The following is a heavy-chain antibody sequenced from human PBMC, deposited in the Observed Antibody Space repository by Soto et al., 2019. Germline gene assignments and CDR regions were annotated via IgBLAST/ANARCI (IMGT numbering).Heavy chain of an antibody. CDR1: GDCISSSVW. CDR3: ARKAWVRFDY. V-gene: IGHV4-4*02. CDR2: VFHTGNT. J-gene: IGHJ4*02. Sequence: SNTLSLNCAVSGDCISSSVWWTWVRQPPGKGLEWIGEVFHTGNTNYNPSLKSRVTMSVDKSTNEFSLKVTSVTAADTAIYYCARKAWVRFDYWGQVALVTVSS. D-gene: IGHD7-27*01.